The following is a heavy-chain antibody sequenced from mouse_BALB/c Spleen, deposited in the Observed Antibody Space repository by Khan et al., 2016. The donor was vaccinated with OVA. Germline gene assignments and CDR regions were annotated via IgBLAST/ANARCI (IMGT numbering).Heavy chain of an antibody. D-gene: IGHD1-1*01. V-gene: IGHV5-6*01. J-gene: IGHJ3*01. CDR1: GFTFSTYG. CDR2: ISSGGSYT. Sequence: EVELVESGGDLVKPGGSLKLSCAASGFTFSTYGMSWVRQTPDKRLEWVATISSGGSYTYYPDSVKGRFTISRDNAKNTLYLQMSSLKSDDTAIYYCARLAYYYDSEGVAYWGQGTLVTGSA. CDR3: ARLAYYYDSEGVAY.